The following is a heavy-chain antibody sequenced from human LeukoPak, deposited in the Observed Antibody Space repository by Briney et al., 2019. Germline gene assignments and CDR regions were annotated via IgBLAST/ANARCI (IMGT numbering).Heavy chain of an antibody. V-gene: IGHV3-20*04. CDR1: GFAFDGHG. CDR3: ARAPITSPFYFDS. CDR2: INWSGGST. J-gene: IGHJ4*02. D-gene: IGHD2-2*01. Sequence: GGSLRLSCTASGFAFDGHGMSWVRQVPGKGLEWVSGINWSGGSTGYADPLRGRFTISRDNAKNSLCLQMDSLRAEDTALYYCARAPITSPFYFDSWGQGTLVTVSS.